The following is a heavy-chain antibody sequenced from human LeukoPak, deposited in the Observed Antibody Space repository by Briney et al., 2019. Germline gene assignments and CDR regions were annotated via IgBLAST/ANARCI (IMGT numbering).Heavy chain of an antibody. J-gene: IGHJ4*02. D-gene: IGHD3-3*01. CDR2: IPYDGSNK. Sequence: GRSLRLSCAASGFTFSSYAMHWVRQAPGKGLEWVAVIPYDGSNKYCADSVKGRFTISRDNSKNTLYLQMNSLRAEDTAVYYCASPSNYDFWSGVFDYWGQGTLVTVSS. CDR3: ASPSNYDFWSGVFDY. CDR1: GFTFSSYA. V-gene: IGHV3-30*01.